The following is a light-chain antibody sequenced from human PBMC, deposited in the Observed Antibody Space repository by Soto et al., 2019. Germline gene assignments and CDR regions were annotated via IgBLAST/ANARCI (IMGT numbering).Light chain of an antibody. Sequence: QSVLTQPPSVSGAPGQRVTISCTGSSSNIGAGYDVHWYQQLPGAAPRLLIYDNNNRPSGVPDRFSGSKSGTSASLAITGLQAEDEADYYCHSYDGSLSGSVFGGGTKLTVL. CDR1: SSNIGAGYD. CDR2: DNN. V-gene: IGLV1-40*01. CDR3: HSYDGSLSGSV. J-gene: IGLJ3*02.